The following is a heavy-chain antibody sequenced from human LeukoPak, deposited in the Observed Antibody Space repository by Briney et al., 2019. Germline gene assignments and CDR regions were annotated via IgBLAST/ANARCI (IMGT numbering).Heavy chain of an antibody. D-gene: IGHD6-6*01. CDR1: GGSISSYY. CDR3: ARGVGYSSSSLGWFDP. Sequence: PSDTLSLTCTVSGGSISSYYWSWIRQPPGKGLEWIGYIYYSGSTNYNPSLKSRVTISVGTSKNQSSLKLSSVIAADTAVYYCARGVGYSSSSLGWFDPWGQGTLVTVSS. J-gene: IGHJ5*02. V-gene: IGHV4-59*07. CDR2: IYYSGST.